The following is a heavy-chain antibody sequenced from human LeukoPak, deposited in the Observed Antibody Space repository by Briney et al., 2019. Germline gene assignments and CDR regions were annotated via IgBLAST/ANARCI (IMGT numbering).Heavy chain of an antibody. D-gene: IGHD5-24*01. J-gene: IGHJ2*01. CDR1: GDSISNPNYY. CDR3: ARQWPLIYRYFDL. Sequence: SETLSLTCTVSGDSISNPNYYRGWIRQPPGKGLEWIGSMNSGGSTDYNPPLKDRVTISGDTSKNQFSLKLTSVTAADTAVYYCARQWPLIYRYFDLWGRGTLVTVSS. CDR2: MNSGGST. V-gene: IGHV4-39*01.